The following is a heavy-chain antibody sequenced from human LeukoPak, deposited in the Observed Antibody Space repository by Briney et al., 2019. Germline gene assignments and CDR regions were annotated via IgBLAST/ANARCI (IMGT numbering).Heavy chain of an antibody. J-gene: IGHJ5*02. CDR2: IRYDGSNK. CDR1: GFTFSSYG. CDR3: AKVRWELRTDWFDP. V-gene: IGHV3-30*02. Sequence: GGSLRLSCAASGFTFSSYGMHWVRQAPGKGLEWVAFIRYDGSNKYYADSVKGRFTISRDNSKNTLYLQMNSLRAEDTAVYYCAKVRWELRTDWFDPWGQGTLVTVSS. D-gene: IGHD1-26*01.